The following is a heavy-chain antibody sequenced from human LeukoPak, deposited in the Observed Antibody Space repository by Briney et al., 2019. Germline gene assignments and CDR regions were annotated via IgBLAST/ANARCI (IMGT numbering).Heavy chain of an antibody. CDR2: INGNGAST. J-gene: IGHJ4*02. V-gene: IGHV3-23*01. CDR3: AKDQGYSYYYLDY. D-gene: IGHD5-18*01. CDR1: GFTFNNHA. Sequence: GGSLRLSCAGSGFTFNNHAMSWVRQAPGKGLEWVSGINGNGASTYYSDSVKGRFTISRDNSKNTLYLQMSSLRAEDTAIYYCAKDQGYSYYYLDYWGQGTLVTVPS.